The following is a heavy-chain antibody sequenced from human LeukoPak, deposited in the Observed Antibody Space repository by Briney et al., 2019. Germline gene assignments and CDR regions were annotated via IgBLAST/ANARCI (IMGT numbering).Heavy chain of an antibody. J-gene: IGHJ4*02. V-gene: IGHV3-23*01. D-gene: IGHD4-23*01. Sequence: GGSLRLSCTASGFSFDTYAMNWVRQVPGKGLEWVSGISGSGGDSYYADSVKGRFTISRDNSKNTLYLQMHSLRAEDTAIYYCAKERQGGNSYGDEAFYFDYWGQGTLVTVSS. CDR1: GFSFDTYA. CDR2: ISGSGGDS. CDR3: AKERQGGNSYGDEAFYFDY.